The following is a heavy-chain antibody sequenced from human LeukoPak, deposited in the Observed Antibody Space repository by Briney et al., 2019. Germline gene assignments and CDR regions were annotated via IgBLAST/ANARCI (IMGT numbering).Heavy chain of an antibody. V-gene: IGHV3-74*01. CDR1: GFTFSSYW. J-gene: IGHJ4*02. D-gene: IGHD6-6*01. Sequence: GGSLRVSCAASGFTFSSYWMHWVRQAPGKGLVWVSRINSDGSSTSYADSVKGRFTISRDNAKNTLYLQMNSLRAEDTAVYYCASNSIAARVSFDYWGQGTLVTVSS. CDR3: ASNSIAARVSFDY. CDR2: INSDGSST.